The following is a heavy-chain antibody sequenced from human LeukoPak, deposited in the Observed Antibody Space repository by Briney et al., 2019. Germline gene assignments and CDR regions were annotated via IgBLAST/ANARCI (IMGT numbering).Heavy chain of an antibody. CDR2: ISYSGNT. D-gene: IGHD6-6*01. Sequence: SETLSLTRTVSGDSIRPYYWNWIRQSPGKGLQWLGYISYSGNTNYHPSVKSRVTISLDTSKTHFSLRLNSVTAADTAVYYCARRSLIAAEDYWGQGTLVTVSS. CDR3: ARRSLIAAEDY. CDR1: GDSIRPYY. J-gene: IGHJ4*02. V-gene: IGHV4-59*08.